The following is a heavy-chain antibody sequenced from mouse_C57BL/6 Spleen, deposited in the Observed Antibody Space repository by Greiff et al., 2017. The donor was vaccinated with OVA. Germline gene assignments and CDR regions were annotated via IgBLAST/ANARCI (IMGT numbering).Heavy chain of an antibody. J-gene: IGHJ1*03. CDR1: GFTFSDYG. CDR3: ARNFRYDYWYFDV. V-gene: IGHV5-17*01. CDR2: ISSGSSTI. D-gene: IGHD2-3*01. Sequence: EVQLVESGGGLVKPGGSLKLSCAASGFTFSDYGMHWVRQAPEKGLEWVAYISSGSSTIYYADTVKGRFTISRDNAKNTLCLQMTSLRSEDTAMYDCARNFRYDYWYFDVWGTGTTVTVSS.